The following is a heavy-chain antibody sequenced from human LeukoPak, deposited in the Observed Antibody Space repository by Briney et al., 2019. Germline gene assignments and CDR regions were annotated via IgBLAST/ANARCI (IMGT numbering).Heavy chain of an antibody. CDR1: GYTFTNYY. Sequence: ASVKGSCKASGYTFTNYYMQWVRQAPGQGLEWMGIINPSGGSTTYAQRFQGRVTMTRNASTSTVYMELTSLRSEDTAVYYCGRARYCSSLSCSFDFWGQGSLVTVSS. V-gene: IGHV1-46*01. J-gene: IGHJ4*02. D-gene: IGHD2-2*01. CDR3: GRARYCSSLSCSFDF. CDR2: INPSGGST.